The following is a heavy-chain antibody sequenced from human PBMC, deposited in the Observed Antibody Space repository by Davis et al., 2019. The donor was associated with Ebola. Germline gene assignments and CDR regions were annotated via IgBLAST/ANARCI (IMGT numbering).Heavy chain of an antibody. V-gene: IGHV3-73*01. Sequence: GESLKISCAASGFTFSGSAMHWVRQASGKGLELVGRIRSKANSYATAYAASVKGRFTISRDDSKNTAYLQMNSLKTEDTAVYYCTRRDGGDQVWGQGTLVTVSS. J-gene: IGHJ4*02. D-gene: IGHD2-21*02. CDR2: IRSKANSYAT. CDR3: TRRDGGDQV. CDR1: GFTFSGSA.